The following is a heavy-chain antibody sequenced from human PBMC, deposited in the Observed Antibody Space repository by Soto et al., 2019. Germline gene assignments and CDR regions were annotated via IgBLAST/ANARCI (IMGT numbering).Heavy chain of an antibody. CDR3: ASGNVNDFWSGYLNDAFDI. CDR2: INAGNGNT. J-gene: IGHJ3*02. V-gene: IGHV1-3*01. D-gene: IGHD3-3*01. Sequence: ASVKVSCKASGYTFTSYAMHWVRQAPGQRLEWMGWINAGNGNTKYSQKFQGRVTITRDTSASTAYMELSSLRSEDTAVYYCASGNVNDFWSGYLNDAFDIWGQGTMVTVS. CDR1: GYTFTSYA.